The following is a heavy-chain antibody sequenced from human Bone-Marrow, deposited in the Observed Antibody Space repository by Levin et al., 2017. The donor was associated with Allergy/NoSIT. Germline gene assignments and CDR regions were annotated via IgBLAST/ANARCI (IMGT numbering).Heavy chain of an antibody. Sequence: PGGSLRLSCAASGFILSRVAMHWVRQTPGKGLEWVASISYDGSFKNYADSVKGRFTISRDDSENMLFLHMSNLRTDDTALYYCASFWFGDDFDYWGQGTLVIVSS. J-gene: IGHJ4*02. CDR2: ISYDGSFK. CDR3: ASFWFGDDFDY. D-gene: IGHD3-10*01. CDR1: GFILSRVA. V-gene: IGHV3-30*15.